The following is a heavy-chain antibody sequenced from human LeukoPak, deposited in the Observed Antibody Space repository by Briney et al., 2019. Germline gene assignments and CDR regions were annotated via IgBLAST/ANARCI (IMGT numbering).Heavy chain of an antibody. CDR2: VWYDGSNK. CDR3: ARDVVAATQTFSYGMDV. CDR1: GFTFSSFG. Sequence: XGSLRLSCAASGFTFSSFGIHWVRQAXGKGLEGVANVWYDGSNKYYADSVKGRFTISRDNSKNTLYLQMNSLRAEDTAVYYCARDVVAATQTFSYGMDVWGQGTTVTVSS. J-gene: IGHJ6*02. D-gene: IGHD2-15*01. V-gene: IGHV3-33*01.